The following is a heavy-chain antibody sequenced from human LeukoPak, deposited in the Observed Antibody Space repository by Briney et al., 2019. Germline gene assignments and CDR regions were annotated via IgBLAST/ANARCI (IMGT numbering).Heavy chain of an antibody. Sequence: GGSLRLSCAASGFTFSSYWMHWVRQAPGKGLVWVSRINTDGSSTSYADSVKGRFTISRDNAKYTLYLQMNSLRAEDTAVYYCARDRRSITQRGFDPWGQGTLVTVSS. V-gene: IGHV3-74*01. CDR3: ARDRRSITQRGFDP. D-gene: IGHD2-2*01. CDR1: GFTFSSYW. J-gene: IGHJ5*02. CDR2: INTDGSST.